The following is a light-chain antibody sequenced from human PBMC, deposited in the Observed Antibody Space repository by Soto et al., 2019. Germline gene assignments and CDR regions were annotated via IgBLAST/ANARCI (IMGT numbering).Light chain of an antibody. CDR1: QSVSRSY. CDR2: GAS. J-gene: IGKJ3*01. CDR3: QQYGGSFRV. Sequence: EIVLTQSPGTLSLSPGERATLSCRASQSVSRSYLAWYQQKPGQAPRLLIYGASSRATGLPDRFSGSGSGTDFTLTISRLEPEDFAVYYCQQYGGSFRVFGPGTKVDIK. V-gene: IGKV3-20*01.